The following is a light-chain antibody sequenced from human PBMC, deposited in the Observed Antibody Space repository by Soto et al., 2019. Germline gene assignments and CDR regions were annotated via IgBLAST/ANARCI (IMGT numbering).Light chain of an antibody. CDR3: QQSGSSGT. CDR1: QSVSSK. CDR2: GAS. Sequence: EIVMTQSPATLSVSPGERATLSCRASQSVSSKLAWYQQKPGQAPRLLIYGASTRATGISARFSGSGSGTEFTLTISSLQSEDFAVYYCQQSGSSGTFGQGTRLEI. V-gene: IGKV3-15*01. J-gene: IGKJ5*01.